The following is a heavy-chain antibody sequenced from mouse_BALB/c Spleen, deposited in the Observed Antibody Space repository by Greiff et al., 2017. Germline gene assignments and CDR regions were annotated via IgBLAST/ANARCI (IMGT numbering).Heavy chain of an antibody. V-gene: IGHV1-9*01. CDR3: ARSHYYGSRDWYFDV. D-gene: IGHD1-1*01. CDR1: GYTFSSYW. J-gene: IGHJ1*01. Sequence: QVQLKQSGAELMKPGASVKISCKATGYTFSSYWIEWVKQRPGHGLEWIGEILPGSGSTNYNEKFKGKATFTADTSSNTAYMQLSSLTSEDSAVYYCARSHYYGSRDWYFDVWGAGTTVTVSS. CDR2: ILPGSGST.